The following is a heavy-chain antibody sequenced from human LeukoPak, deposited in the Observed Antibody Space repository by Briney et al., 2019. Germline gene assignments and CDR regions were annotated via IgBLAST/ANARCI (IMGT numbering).Heavy chain of an antibody. D-gene: IGHD3-3*01. Sequence: SETLSLTCTVSGYSISSGYYWGWIRQPPGKGLEWIGSIYHSGSTYYNPSLKSRVTISVDTSKNQFSLKLSSVTAADTAVYYCARVYWEPNEKNYEGPAYYDFWSGYRDYYYYYMDVWGKGTTVTVSS. CDR2: IYHSGST. CDR3: ARVYWEPNEKNYEGPAYYDFWSGYRDYYYYYMDV. CDR1: GYSISSGYY. V-gene: IGHV4-38-2*02. J-gene: IGHJ6*03.